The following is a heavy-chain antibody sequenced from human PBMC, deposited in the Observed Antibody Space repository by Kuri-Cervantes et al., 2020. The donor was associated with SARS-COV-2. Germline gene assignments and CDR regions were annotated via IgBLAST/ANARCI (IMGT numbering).Heavy chain of an antibody. J-gene: IGHJ4*02. V-gene: IGHV3-30-3*01. D-gene: IGHD3-10*01. Sequence: GESLKISFAASGFTFSSYAMHWVRQAPGKGLEWVAVISYDGSNKYYADSVKGRFTISRDNSKNTLYLQMNSLRAEDTAVYYCARVVRGVIIEGDYWGQGTLVTVSS. CDR3: ARVVRGVIIEGDY. CDR1: GFTFSSYA. CDR2: ISYDGSNK.